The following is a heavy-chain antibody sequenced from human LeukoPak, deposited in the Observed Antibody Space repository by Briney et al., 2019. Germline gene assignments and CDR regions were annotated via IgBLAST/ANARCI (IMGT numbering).Heavy chain of an antibody. Sequence: PGRSLRLSCAASGFTFSNYAMHWVRQAPGKGLEWVAVISYDGSNKYYPDSVKGRFTISRDNSKNTLYLQMNSLRAEDTAVYYCARADYYDSSSYYYGVGYFQHWGQGTLVTVSS. J-gene: IGHJ1*01. D-gene: IGHD3-22*01. CDR2: ISYDGSNK. V-gene: IGHV3-30-3*01. CDR1: GFTFSNYA. CDR3: ARADYYDSSSYYYGVGYFQH.